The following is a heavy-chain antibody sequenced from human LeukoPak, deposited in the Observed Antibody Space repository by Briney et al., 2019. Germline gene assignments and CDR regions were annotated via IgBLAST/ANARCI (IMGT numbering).Heavy chain of an antibody. CDR3: AAQGYCSDGSCS. V-gene: IGHV3-20*04. CDR2: INWNGGST. CDR1: GSTFGDYG. Sequence: PGGSLRLSCAASGSTFGDYGMSWVRQAPGKGLEWVSGINWNGGSTGYADSVKGRFTISRDNAKNSLYLQMNSLRAEDTAFYYCAAQGYCSDGSCSWGQGTLVTVSS. D-gene: IGHD2-15*01. J-gene: IGHJ5*02.